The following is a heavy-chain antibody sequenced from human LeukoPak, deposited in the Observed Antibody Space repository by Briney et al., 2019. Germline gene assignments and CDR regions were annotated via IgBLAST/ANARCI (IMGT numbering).Heavy chain of an antibody. CDR3: VKRSVTGSYFFDY. Sequence: GGSLRLSCAASGFTFSSYAMSWVRQAPGEGPEWVSTITPSGGSTYYADSVKGRFTFSRDNSKNTLYLQMNTLRAEDTAVYYCVKRSVTGSYFFDYWGQGTLVTVSS. J-gene: IGHJ4*02. V-gene: IGHV3-23*01. CDR1: GFTFSSYA. CDR2: ITPSGGST. D-gene: IGHD1-26*01.